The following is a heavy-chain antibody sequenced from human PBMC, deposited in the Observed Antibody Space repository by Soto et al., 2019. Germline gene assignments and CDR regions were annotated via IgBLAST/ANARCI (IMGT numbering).Heavy chain of an antibody. J-gene: IGHJ4*02. D-gene: IGHD3-10*01. CDR1: GFTFDDYA. CDR2: ISWNSGSI. Sequence: EVQLVESGGGLVQPGRPLRLSCADSGFTFDDYAMHWVRQASGKGLEWVSGISWNSGSIAYGASVKGRFTLSRDNATNSLYLQMNSLRPEDTALYYCAKDKGGGFGELIGWGQGTLVTVSS. V-gene: IGHV3-9*01. CDR3: AKDKGGGFGELIG.